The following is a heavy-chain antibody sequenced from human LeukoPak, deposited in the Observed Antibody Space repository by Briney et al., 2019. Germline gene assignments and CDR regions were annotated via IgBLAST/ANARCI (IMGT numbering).Heavy chain of an antibody. V-gene: IGHV4-34*01. D-gene: IGHD2-2*01. CDR3: ARVGIVVVPAIGGQFDY. J-gene: IGHJ4*02. CDR2: INHSGST. CDR1: GGSFSGYY. Sequence: PSETLSLTCAVYGGSFSGYYWSWIRQPPGKGLEWIGEINHSGSTNYNPSLKSRVTISVGTSKNQFSLKLSSVTAADTAVYYCARVGIVVVPAIGGQFDYWGQGTLVTVSS.